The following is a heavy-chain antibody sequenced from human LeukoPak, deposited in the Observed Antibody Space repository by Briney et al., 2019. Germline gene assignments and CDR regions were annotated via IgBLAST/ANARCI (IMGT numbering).Heavy chain of an antibody. CDR1: GYTFTSSD. Sequence: ALRRVCCTPSGYTFTSSDSNWVRQATGHRLTCIGWMNPNSGNTSYAQKFQGRVTININSSRSTAYMELSSLRSEATAVYYCAKGRYYDSSGYYYYCGQGTLVTVSS. J-gene: IGHJ4*02. CDR2: MNPNSGNT. D-gene: IGHD3-22*01. V-gene: IGHV1-8*02. CDR3: AKGRYYDSSGYYYY.